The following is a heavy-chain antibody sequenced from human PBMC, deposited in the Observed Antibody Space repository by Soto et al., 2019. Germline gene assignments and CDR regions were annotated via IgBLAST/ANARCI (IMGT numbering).Heavy chain of an antibody. CDR1: GFTFSSYA. J-gene: IGHJ6*02. D-gene: IGHD5-12*01. V-gene: IGHV3-30-3*01. CDR3: ARDSFKRWLQPLYYYYGMDV. Sequence: GGSLRLSCAASGFTFSSYAMSWVRQAPGKGLEWVAVISYDGSNKYYADSVKGRFTISRDNSKNTLYLQMNSLRAEDTAVYYCARDSFKRWLQPLYYYYGMDVWGQGTTVTVSS. CDR2: ISYDGSNK.